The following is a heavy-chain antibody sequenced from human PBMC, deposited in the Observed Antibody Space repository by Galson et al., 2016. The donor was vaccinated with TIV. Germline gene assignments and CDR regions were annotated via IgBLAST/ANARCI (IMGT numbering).Heavy chain of an antibody. CDR1: GFSLSSNGVG. V-gene: IGHV2-5*02. Sequence: PALVTPTQTVTLTCTFSGFSLSSNGVGVGWIRQPPGKALEWLALIYWDDEKRYNPSLEGRLSIIKDTSKNKVVLTLTNVDPVDTATYYCAHRRPLTYYFDFWGQGALVTVSS. CDR2: IYWDDEK. CDR3: AHRRPLTYYFDF. J-gene: IGHJ4*02. D-gene: IGHD2-21*01.